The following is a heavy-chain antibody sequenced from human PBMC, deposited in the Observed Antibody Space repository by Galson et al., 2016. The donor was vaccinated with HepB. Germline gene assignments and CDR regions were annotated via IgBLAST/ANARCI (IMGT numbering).Heavy chain of an antibody. Sequence: SETLSLTCTVSSGSISSSRYYWGWIRQPPGKGLEWIGSVYYSGTAYYDPSLKSRVSISVDPSKNQFSLRLSSVPAGDTAVYFCASHCGGDCYNNLAAAFDIWGRGTMVTVSS. V-gene: IGHV4-39*01. D-gene: IGHD2-21*01. CDR3: ASHCGGDCYNNLAAAFDI. J-gene: IGHJ3*02. CDR2: VYYSGTA. CDR1: SGSISSSRYY.